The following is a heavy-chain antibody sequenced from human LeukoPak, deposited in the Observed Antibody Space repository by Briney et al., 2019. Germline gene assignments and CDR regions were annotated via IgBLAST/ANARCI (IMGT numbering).Heavy chain of an antibody. CDR2: IYYSGST. D-gene: IGHD3-9*01. Sequence: KASETLSLTCTVSGGSISSSSYYWGWIRQPPGKGLEWIGYIYYSGSTNYNPSLKSRVTISVDTSKNQFSLKLRSVTAADTAVYYCARVTGYMIEDYFDYWGQGILVTVSS. CDR1: GGSISSSSYY. V-gene: IGHV4-61*05. CDR3: ARVTGYMIEDYFDY. J-gene: IGHJ4*02.